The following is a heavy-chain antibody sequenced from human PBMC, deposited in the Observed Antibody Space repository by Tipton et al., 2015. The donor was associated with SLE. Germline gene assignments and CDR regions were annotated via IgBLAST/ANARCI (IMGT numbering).Heavy chain of an antibody. V-gene: IGHV4-39*07. J-gene: IGHJ4*02. CDR3: VKDLYYYGAGSPYYFDH. D-gene: IGHD3-10*01. Sequence: TLSLTCTVSGVSISSSLYYWGWIRQPPGKGLEWIGSMYSSGRSYYNPSLKNRITMSIDTSKKQFSLKLSSVTAADTAVYYCVKDLYYYGAGSPYYFDHWGQGTLVTVAS. CDR2: MYSSGRS. CDR1: GVSISSSLYY.